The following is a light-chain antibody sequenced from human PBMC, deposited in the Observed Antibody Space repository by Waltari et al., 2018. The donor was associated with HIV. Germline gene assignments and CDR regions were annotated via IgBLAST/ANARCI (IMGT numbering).Light chain of an antibody. CDR2: EVS. Sequence: QSALTQPASVSGSPGQSITISCTGTSSDVGSYNLVSWYQQHPGKAPKLMIYEVSKRPSGVSNRFSGSKSGNTASLTISGLQAEDEADYYCCSYAGSRVFGGGTKLTVI. CDR3: CSYAGSRV. J-gene: IGLJ2*01. V-gene: IGLV2-23*02. CDR1: SSDVGSYNL.